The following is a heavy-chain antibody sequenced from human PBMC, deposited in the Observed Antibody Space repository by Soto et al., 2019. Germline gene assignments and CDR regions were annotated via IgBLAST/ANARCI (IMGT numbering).Heavy chain of an antibody. V-gene: IGHV4-31*03. Sequence: QVQLQESGPGLVKPSQTLSLTCTVSGGSINSGGYYWSWIRQHPGKGLEWIGYIYYSGNTYDNPSLKRRVNVSVDTSENQFSLKLSSVTAADTAVYYCARATVVVATTYSTGFDPWGQGTLVTVSS. CDR1: GGSINSGGYY. CDR3: ARATVVVATTYSTGFDP. CDR2: IYYSGNT. J-gene: IGHJ5*02. D-gene: IGHD2-15*01.